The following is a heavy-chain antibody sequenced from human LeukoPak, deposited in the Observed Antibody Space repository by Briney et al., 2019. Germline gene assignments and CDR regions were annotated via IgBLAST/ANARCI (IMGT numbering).Heavy chain of an antibody. CDR3: ARTYDFGRGPPGDAFDN. D-gene: IGHD3-3*01. CDR1: GFTFTMFG. V-gene: IGHV3-48*01. CDR2: IDGHSGII. J-gene: IGHJ3*02. Sequence: GGSLRLSCAAPGFTFTMFGMNWVRQAPGKGLEWVSYIDGHSGIIYYADSVQGRFTISRDNAKDSVFLQMNGLRVDDTAVYYCARTYDFGRGPPGDAFDNWGQGTLVTVPS.